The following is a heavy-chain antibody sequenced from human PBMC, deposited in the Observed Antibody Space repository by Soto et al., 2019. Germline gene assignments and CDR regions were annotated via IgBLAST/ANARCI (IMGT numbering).Heavy chain of an antibody. CDR3: ARDPSTYCGGDCYPDY. CDR1: GFTFSSYS. D-gene: IGHD2-21*02. J-gene: IGHJ4*02. CDR2: ISSSSSYI. Sequence: PGGSLRLSCAASGFTFSSYSMNWVRQAPGKGLAWVSSISSSSSYIYYADSVKGRFTISRDNAKNSLYLQMNSLRAEDTAVYYCARDPSTYCGGDCYPDYWGQGTRVTVSS. V-gene: IGHV3-21*01.